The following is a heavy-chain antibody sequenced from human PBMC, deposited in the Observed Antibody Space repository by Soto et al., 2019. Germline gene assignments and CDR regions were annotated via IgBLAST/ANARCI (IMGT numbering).Heavy chain of an antibody. D-gene: IGHD3-10*01. CDR2: TSHDGSQK. J-gene: IGHJ3*01. Sequence: QVQLVESGGGLVQPGRSLKLSCVASGFTFNNYDMHWVRQAPGKGLEWVAVTSHDGSQKYYGDSVRGRFTISRDNSMNFLYLQMNTLRAEDTAVYYCAKDNTVRGRSGAFDVWGQGTMVTVSS. V-gene: IGHV3-30*18. CDR1: GFTFNNYD. CDR3: AKDNTVRGRSGAFDV.